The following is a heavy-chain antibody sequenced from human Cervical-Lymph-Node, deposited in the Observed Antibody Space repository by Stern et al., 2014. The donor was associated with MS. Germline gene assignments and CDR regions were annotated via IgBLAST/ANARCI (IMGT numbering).Heavy chain of an antibody. CDR2: IFPGGSDI. Sequence: EVQLEESGPEVKRPGESLKISCQASGYTFTSYWIGWVRQMPGKGLEWIAIIFPGGSDIRYSPSFQGQVTISADKTSSIAYLQWNNLKASDTAIYYCARQRYFDYWGQGTLVTVSS. J-gene: IGHJ4*02. CDR1: GYTFTSYW. V-gene: IGHV5-51*01. CDR3: ARQRYFDY.